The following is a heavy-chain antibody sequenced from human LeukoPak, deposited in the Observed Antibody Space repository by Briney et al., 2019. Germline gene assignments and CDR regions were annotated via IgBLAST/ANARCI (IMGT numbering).Heavy chain of an antibody. CDR2: ISSSSSYI. CDR3: APLGSSVTPSDY. J-gene: IGHJ4*02. V-gene: IGHV3-21*04. CDR1: GFIFSSYS. Sequence: PGGSLRLSCASSGFIFSSYSMNWVRQAPGKGLQWVSSISSSSSYIYYADSVKGRFTISRDNAKNSLYLQMNSLRAEDTAVYYCAPLGSSVTPSDYWGQGTLVTVSS. D-gene: IGHD6-6*01.